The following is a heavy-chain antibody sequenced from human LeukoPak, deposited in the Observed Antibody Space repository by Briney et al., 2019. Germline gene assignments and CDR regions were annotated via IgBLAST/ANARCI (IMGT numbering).Heavy chain of an antibody. CDR1: GFTFSSYW. Sequence: PGGSLRLSCAASGFTFSSYWMYWVRQAPGKGLEWVSYISSSGSTIYYADSVKGRFTISRDNAKNSLFLQMNSLRAEDTALYYCARLGYGGKVDYWGQGTLVTVSS. CDR2: ISSSGSTI. CDR3: ARLGYGGKVDY. J-gene: IGHJ4*02. D-gene: IGHD4-23*01. V-gene: IGHV3-48*03.